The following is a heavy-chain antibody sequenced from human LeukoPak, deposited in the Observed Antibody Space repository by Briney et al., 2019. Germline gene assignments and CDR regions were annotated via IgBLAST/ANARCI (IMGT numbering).Heavy chain of an antibody. CDR3: ARDTSGSYFWDTDAFDI. V-gene: IGHV4-4*07. CDR1: GGSISSYY. CDR2: IYTSGST. J-gene: IGHJ3*02. D-gene: IGHD1-26*01. Sequence: PSETLSLTCTVSGGSISSYYWSWIRQPAGKGLEWIGRIYTSGSTNYNPSLKSRVTMSVDTPKNRFSLKLSSVTAADTAVYYCARDTSGSYFWDTDAFDIWGQGTMVTVSS.